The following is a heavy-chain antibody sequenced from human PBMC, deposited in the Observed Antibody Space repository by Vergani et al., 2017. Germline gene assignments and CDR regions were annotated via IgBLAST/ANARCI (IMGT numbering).Heavy chain of an antibody. CDR3: AKDFYGDDYYYYYMDV. V-gene: IGHV3-9*01. CDR1: GFTFDDYA. J-gene: IGHJ6*03. CDR2: ISWNSGSI. Sequence: EVQLVESGGGLVQPGRSLRLSCAASGFTFDDYAMHWVQQAPGKGLEWVSGISWNSGSIGYADSVKGRFTISRDNAKNSLYLQMNSLRAEDTALYYCAKDFYGDDYYYYYMDVWGKGTTVTVSS. D-gene: IGHD4-17*01.